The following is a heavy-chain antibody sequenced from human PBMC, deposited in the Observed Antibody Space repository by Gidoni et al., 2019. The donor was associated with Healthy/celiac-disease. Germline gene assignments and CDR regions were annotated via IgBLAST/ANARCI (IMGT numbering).Heavy chain of an antibody. V-gene: IGHV4-4*02. Sequence: QVQLQESGPGLVTPSGTLSLTCAAPGASISSETWWSWVRQPPGKGLEGIGEVYHSGSTNYNPSHKSRLTISLDKAKNQFALKLSSGTAADTAVYYCARESEYSIRSPSFDPWGQGTLVTVSS. D-gene: IGHD6-6*01. CDR2: VYHSGST. CDR3: ARESEYSIRSPSFDP. CDR1: GASISSETW. J-gene: IGHJ5*02.